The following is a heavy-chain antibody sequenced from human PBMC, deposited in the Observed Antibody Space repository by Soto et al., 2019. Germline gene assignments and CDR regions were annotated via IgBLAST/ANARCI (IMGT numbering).Heavy chain of an antibody. Sequence: GGSLRLSCAASGFTFSSYSMNWVRQAPGKGLEWVSSISSSSSYIYYADSVKGRFTISRDNAKNSLYLQMNSLRAEDTAVYYCARELSGSLSGLDWGQGTLVTVSS. CDR3: ARELSGSLSGLD. V-gene: IGHV3-21*01. D-gene: IGHD1-26*01. J-gene: IGHJ4*02. CDR2: ISSSSSYI. CDR1: GFTFSSYS.